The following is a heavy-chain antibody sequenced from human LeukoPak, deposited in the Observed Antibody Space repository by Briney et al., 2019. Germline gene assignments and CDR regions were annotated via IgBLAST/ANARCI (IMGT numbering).Heavy chain of an antibody. Sequence: GGSLRLSCAASGFTFSSYAMSWVRQAPGKGLEWVSSISGSGVGTYYADSVKGRFTISRDNSKNTLYLQMNSLRAEDTAMYYCARGLGIGAFDIWGQGTMVTVYS. D-gene: IGHD7-27*01. CDR2: ISGSGVGT. V-gene: IGHV3-23*01. CDR3: ARGLGIGAFDI. CDR1: GFTFSSYA. J-gene: IGHJ3*02.